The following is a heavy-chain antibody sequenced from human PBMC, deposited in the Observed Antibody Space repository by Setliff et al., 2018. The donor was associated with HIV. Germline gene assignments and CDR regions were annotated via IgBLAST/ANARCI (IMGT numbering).Heavy chain of an antibody. CDR1: GFTFSFYE. CDR3: VRDGLGEGETKLDY. CDR2: ISPSGSSK. V-gene: IGHV3-48*03. Sequence: PGGSLRLSCTASGFTFSFYEMNWVRQAPGKGLEWVSYISPSGSSKYYADSVKGRSSISRDNAKNSLSLQMDSLRAEDTAVYYCVRDGLGEGETKLDYWGQGTLVTVSS. J-gene: IGHJ4*02. D-gene: IGHD3-9*01.